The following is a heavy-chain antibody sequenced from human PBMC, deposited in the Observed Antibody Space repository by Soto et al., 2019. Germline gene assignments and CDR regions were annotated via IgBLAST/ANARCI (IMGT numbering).Heavy chain of an antibody. CDR1: GGSISSGGYY. V-gene: IGHV4-31*03. Sequence: QVQLQESGPGLVKPSQTLSLTCTVSGGSISSGGYYWSWIRQHPGKGLEWIGYIYYSGSTYYNPSLKSRVTISVDTSKNQFSLKLSSVTAADTAVYYCARERGYYYDSSGYSYYFDYWGQGTLVTVSS. D-gene: IGHD3-22*01. J-gene: IGHJ4*02. CDR3: ARERGYYYDSSGYSYYFDY. CDR2: IYYSGST.